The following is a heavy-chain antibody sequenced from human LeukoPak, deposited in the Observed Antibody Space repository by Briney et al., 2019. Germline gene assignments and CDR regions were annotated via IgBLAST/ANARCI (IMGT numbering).Heavy chain of an antibody. CDR3: ARLGFGRYCSSTGCPYYFDY. Sequence: HGESLKISCQGSGYSFTSYWIGWVRQMPGKGLEWMGIIYPGDSDTRYSPSFQGQVTISADRSINTAYLQWSSLKASDTAMYYCARLGFGRYCSSTGCPYYFDYWGQGTLVTVSS. D-gene: IGHD2-2*01. V-gene: IGHV5-51*01. J-gene: IGHJ4*02. CDR1: GYSFTSYW. CDR2: IYPGDSDT.